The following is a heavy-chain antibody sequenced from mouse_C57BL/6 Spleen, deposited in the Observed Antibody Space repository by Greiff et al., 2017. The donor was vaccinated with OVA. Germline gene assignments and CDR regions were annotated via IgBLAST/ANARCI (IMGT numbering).Heavy chain of an antibody. Sequence: EVQLQQSGPELVKPGASVKIPCKASGYTFTDYNMDWVKQSHGKSLEWIGDINPNNGGTIYNQKFKGKATLTVDKSSSTAYMELRSLTSEDTAVYYCARSKLGWFAYWGQGTLVTVSA. J-gene: IGHJ3*01. V-gene: IGHV1-18*01. CDR3: ARSKLGWFAY. CDR1: GYTFTDYN. D-gene: IGHD4-1*01. CDR2: INPNNGGT.